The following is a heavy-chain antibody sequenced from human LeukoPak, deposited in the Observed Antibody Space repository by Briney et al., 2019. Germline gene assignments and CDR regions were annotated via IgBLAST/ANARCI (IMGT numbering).Heavy chain of an antibody. D-gene: IGHD2-2*02. Sequence: GGSLRLSCAASGFTFSNYCMHWVRQAPGKGLEWVAFIRYDGSNKFYADSVKGRFTISRDNAKNSLYLQMNSLRAEDTAVYYCARDQVPAAIGGYYFDYWGQGTLVTVSS. CDR3: ARDQVPAAIGGYYFDY. J-gene: IGHJ4*02. V-gene: IGHV3-30*02. CDR1: GFTFSNYC. CDR2: IRYDGSNK.